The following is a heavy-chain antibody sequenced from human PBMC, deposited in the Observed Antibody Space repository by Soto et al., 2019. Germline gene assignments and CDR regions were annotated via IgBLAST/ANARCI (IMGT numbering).Heavy chain of an antibody. CDR3: ARKLSDRVVIVEVTAARYGMDV. D-gene: IGHD2-2*03. V-gene: IGHV1-2*02. CDR1: GYTFTDYY. CDR2: INPNSGGT. Sequence: GASVKVSCKASGYTFTDYYMHWVRQAPGQGLEWMGWINPNSGGTNYAQKFQGRVSMTRDTSISTAYMELSRLRSDDTAVYYCARKLSDRVVIVEVTAARYGMDVWGQGTTVTVSS. J-gene: IGHJ6*02.